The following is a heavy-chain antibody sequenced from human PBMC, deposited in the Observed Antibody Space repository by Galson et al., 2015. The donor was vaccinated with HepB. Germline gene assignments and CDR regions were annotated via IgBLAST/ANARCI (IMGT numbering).Heavy chain of an antibody. V-gene: IGHV1-69*04. J-gene: IGHJ4*02. D-gene: IGHD3-10*01. Sequence: SVKVSCKASGGTFSSYAISWVRQAPGQGLEWMGRIIPILGIANYAQKFQGRVTITADKSTSTAYMELSSLRSEDTAVYYCASVSYGSGSLYSPLDYWGQGTLVTVSS. CDR2: IIPILGIA. CDR1: GGTFSSYA. CDR3: ASVSYGSGSLYSPLDY.